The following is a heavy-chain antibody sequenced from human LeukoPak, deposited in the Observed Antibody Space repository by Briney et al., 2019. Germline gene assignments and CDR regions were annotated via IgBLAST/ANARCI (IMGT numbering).Heavy chain of an antibody. V-gene: IGHV3-23*01. D-gene: IGHD3-10*01. J-gene: IGHJ4*02. CDR2: ISGSGANT. CDR1: GFTFNTFA. CDR3: AKSRYISGSYFDY. Sequence: GGSLRLSCAASGFTFNTFAMSWVRQAPGKGLEWVSAISGSGANTFYADSVKGRFTISRDNSKNTLYLQMNSLRAEDTAVYYCAKSRYISGSYFDYRGQGTLVTVSS.